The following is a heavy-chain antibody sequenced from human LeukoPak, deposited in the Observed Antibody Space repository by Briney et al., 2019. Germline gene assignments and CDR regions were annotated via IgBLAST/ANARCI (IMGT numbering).Heavy chain of an antibody. J-gene: IGHJ4*02. V-gene: IGHV3-11*04. CDR3: AKHLETGNYYFDY. Sequence: GGSLRLSCAASGFTFSDYYMSWIRQAPGKGLEWVSYISSSGTTIYYADSVKGRFTISRDNAKNSLYLQMNSLRAEDTAVYYCAKHLETGNYYFDYWGQGTLVTVSS. CDR2: ISSSGTTI. CDR1: GFTFSDYY. D-gene: IGHD1-1*01.